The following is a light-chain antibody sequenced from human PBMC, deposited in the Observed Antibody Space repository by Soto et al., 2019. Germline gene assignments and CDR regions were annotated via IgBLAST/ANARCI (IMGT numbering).Light chain of an antibody. CDR3: QSHDSSLSGSI. Sequence: QSVRTQTPSVSGAPGQRVTSSCTGSSSNIGAGYDVNWYQQLPGTAPKLLIYGNINRPSGVPDRFSGSKSGTSASLAISGLQAEDEADYYCQSHDSSLSGSIFGGATKLTVL. V-gene: IGLV1-40*01. CDR1: SSNIGAGYD. CDR2: GNI. J-gene: IGLJ2*01.